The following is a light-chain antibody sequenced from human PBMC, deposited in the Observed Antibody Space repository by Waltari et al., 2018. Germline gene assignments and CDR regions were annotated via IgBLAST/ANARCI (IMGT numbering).Light chain of an antibody. CDR3: QQYYSTPPPT. Sequence: DIVMTQSPDSLAVSLGERATINCKSSQSVLYSSNNKNYLAWYQQKPGQPPKLLIYGASTRESGVPDRFSGSGSGTDFTLTISSLQAEDVAVYYCQQYYSTPPPTFGGGTKVEIK. CDR2: GAS. V-gene: IGKV4-1*01. J-gene: IGKJ4*01. CDR1: QSVLYSSNNKNY.